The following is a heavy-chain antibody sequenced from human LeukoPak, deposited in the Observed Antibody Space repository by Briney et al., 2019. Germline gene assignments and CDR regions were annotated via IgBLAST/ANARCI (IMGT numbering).Heavy chain of an antibody. V-gene: IGHV3-30*02. CDR3: ARPLVGATDNNY. J-gene: IGHJ4*02. Sequence: GGSLRLSCAASGFTFSSYGMHWVRQAPGKGLEWVAFIRYDGSNKYYADSAKGRFTISRDNAKNSLYLQMNSLRAEDTAVYYCARPLVGATDNNYWGQGTLVTVSS. CDR2: IRYDGSNK. D-gene: IGHD1-26*01. CDR1: GFTFSSYG.